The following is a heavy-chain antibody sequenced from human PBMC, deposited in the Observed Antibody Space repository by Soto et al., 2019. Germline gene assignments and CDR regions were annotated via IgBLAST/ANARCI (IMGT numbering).Heavy chain of an antibody. V-gene: IGHV1-18*01. CDR3: ARILRKRVCFAP. Sequence: ASVKVSCKASGYTFTSYGISWVRQAPGQGLEWMGWISAYNGNTNYAQKLQGRATMTTDTSTSTAYMELRSLRSDDTAVYYCARILRKRVCFAPWGKGPLVTVSS. CDR2: ISAYNGNT. D-gene: IGHD4-17*01. CDR1: GYTFTSYG. J-gene: IGHJ5*02.